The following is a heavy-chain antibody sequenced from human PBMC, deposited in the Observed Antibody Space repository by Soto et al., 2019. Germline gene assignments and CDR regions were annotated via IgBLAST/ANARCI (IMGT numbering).Heavy chain of an antibody. CDR2: IIPIFGTA. D-gene: IGHD2-2*01. CDR3: ARGLLSRYYYYGMDV. V-gene: IGHV1-69*06. J-gene: IGHJ6*02. CDR1: GGTFSSYA. Sequence: SVKVSCKASGGTFSSYAISWVRQAPGQGLEWMGGIIPIFGTANYAQKFQGRVTITADKSTGTAYMELSSLRSEDTAVYYCARGLLSRYYYYGMDVWGQGTTVTVSS.